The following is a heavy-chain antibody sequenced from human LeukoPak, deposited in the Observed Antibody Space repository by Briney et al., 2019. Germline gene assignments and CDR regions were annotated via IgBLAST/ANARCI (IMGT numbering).Heavy chain of an antibody. CDR2: IYTSGST. CDR3: ARTVTTMLVYYGMDV. Sequence: SQTLSLTCTVSGGSISSGSYYWSWIRQPAGKGLEWIGRIYTSGSTDYNPSLKSRVTISVDTSKNQFSLKLSSVTAADTAVYYCARTVTTMLVYYGMDVWGQGTTVTVSS. D-gene: IGHD4-11*01. CDR1: GGSISSGSYY. V-gene: IGHV4-61*02. J-gene: IGHJ6*02.